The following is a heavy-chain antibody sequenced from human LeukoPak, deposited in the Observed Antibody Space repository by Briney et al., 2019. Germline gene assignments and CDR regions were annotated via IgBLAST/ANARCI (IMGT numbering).Heavy chain of an antibody. V-gene: IGHV3-73*01. D-gene: IGHD3-22*01. Sequence: GGSLRLSCAASGFTFSGSAMHWVRHASGKGLEWVGRIRSKANSYATTYAASVKGRFTISRDESKNTAYLQMNSLKTEDTAVYYCTRDIYSSGYYYVWGQGTLVTVSS. CDR1: GFTFSGSA. J-gene: IGHJ4*02. CDR2: IRSKANSYAT. CDR3: TRDIYSSGYYYV.